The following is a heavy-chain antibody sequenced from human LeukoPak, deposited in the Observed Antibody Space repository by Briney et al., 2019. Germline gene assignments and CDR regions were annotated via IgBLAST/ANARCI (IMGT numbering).Heavy chain of an antibody. CDR3: ARGLRAAAGYYFDY. J-gene: IGHJ4*02. CDR2: INHSGST. D-gene: IGHD6-13*01. Sequence: PSETLSLTCAVYGGSFSGYYWSWIRQPPGKGLEWIGEINHSGSTNYNPSLKSRVTISVDTSKNQFSLKLSSVTAADTAVYYCARGLRAAAGYYFDYWGQGTLVTVSS. V-gene: IGHV4-34*01. CDR1: GGSFSGYY.